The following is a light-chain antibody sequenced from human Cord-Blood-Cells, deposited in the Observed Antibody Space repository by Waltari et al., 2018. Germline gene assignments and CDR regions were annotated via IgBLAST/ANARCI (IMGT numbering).Light chain of an antibody. V-gene: IGLV2-23*03. J-gene: IGLJ2*01. CDR1: SSDVGSSNL. Sequence: QPALTQPAPVSGSAGQAITIPGAGTSSDVGSSNLLSRYQQHPGKAPKHMIYEGSKRPSGVANHFSGSKSGNTASLTISGLHAEDQADYYRCSYAGSSTFVLFGGGTKLTVL. CDR3: CSYAGSSTFVL. CDR2: EGS.